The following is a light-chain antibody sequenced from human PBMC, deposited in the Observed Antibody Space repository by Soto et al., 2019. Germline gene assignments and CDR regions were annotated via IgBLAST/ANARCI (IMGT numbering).Light chain of an antibody. CDR1: QSVSSD. V-gene: IGKV3-15*01. CDR2: RAS. Sequence: EIVLTQSPATLSVSPGEGSTLSCRASQSVSSDLAWYQQRPGQAPRLLIYRASTREVGIPDRFSGSGSGTEFTLTISRLEPEDFAVFYCQHYDSLPITFGQGTRLEIK. J-gene: IGKJ5*01. CDR3: QHYDSLPIT.